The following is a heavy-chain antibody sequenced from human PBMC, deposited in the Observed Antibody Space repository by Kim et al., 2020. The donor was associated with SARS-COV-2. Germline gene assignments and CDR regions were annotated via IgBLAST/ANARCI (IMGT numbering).Heavy chain of an antibody. V-gene: IGHV3-23*01. CDR3: VNAVDDYACWAFDI. Sequence: GGSLRLSCAASGFTFSCYAMSWVRQAPGKGLEWVSPISGTGASKYAAAFVKRCFITSRDTSKNMLYLQMNSLRAEATAVFYSVNAVDDYACWAFDIRG. CDR1: GFTFSCYA. D-gene: IGHD3-16*01. J-gene: IGHJ3*02. CDR2: ISGTGASK.